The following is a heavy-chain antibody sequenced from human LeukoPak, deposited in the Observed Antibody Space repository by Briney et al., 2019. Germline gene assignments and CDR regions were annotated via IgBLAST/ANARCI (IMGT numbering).Heavy chain of an antibody. V-gene: IGHV4-61*02. CDR2: IYTSGST. CDR1: GGSISSGSYY. J-gene: IGHJ4*02. Sequence: PSETLSLTCTVSGGSISSGSYYWSWIRQPAGKGLEWIGRIYTSGSTNYHPSLKSRVTISVDTSKNQFSLKLSSVTAADTAVYYCARGYCSSTSCYWRYWGQGTLVTVSS. D-gene: IGHD2-2*01. CDR3: ARGYCSSTSCYWRY.